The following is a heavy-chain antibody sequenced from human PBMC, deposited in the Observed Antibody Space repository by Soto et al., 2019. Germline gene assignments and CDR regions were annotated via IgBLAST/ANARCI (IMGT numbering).Heavy chain of an antibody. D-gene: IGHD3-10*01. CDR3: ARGRSASSDFDY. CDR2: IYSGGTT. Sequence: EVQLVESGGGLVQPGGSLRLSCAASGFSVSTNYMKWVRQAPGKGLEWVSVIYSGGTTYYADSVKGRFTISRDNSKNTLYLQMNSLRAEDTAVYYCARGRSASSDFDYWGQGTLVTVSS. J-gene: IGHJ4*02. CDR1: GFSVSTNY. V-gene: IGHV3-66*01.